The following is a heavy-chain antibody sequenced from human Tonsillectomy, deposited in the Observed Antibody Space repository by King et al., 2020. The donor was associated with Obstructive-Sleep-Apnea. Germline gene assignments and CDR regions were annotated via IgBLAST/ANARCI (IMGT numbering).Heavy chain of an antibody. CDR3: ARESGDYGDYSSIGD. CDR2: IIPILGIA. CDR1: GGTFSIYA. Sequence: QLVQSGAEVKKPGSAVKVSCKASGGTFSIYAISWVRQAPGQGLEWMGRIIPILGIASYAPKFQGRVTVTADKSTSTAYMELSSLSTEETAVYYCARESGDYGDYSSIGDWGQGTLVTVSS. D-gene: IGHD4-17*01. V-gene: IGHV1-69*09. J-gene: IGHJ4*02.